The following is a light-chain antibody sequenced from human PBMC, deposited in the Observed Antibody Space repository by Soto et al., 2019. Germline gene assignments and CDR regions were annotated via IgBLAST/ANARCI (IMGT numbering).Light chain of an antibody. V-gene: IGKV1-5*01. Sequence: DIQMTQSPSTLSASLGDRVTITCRASQTVNAWLAWYQHKPGKAPKPLIYDASSLESGVPARFSGSGSGTDFTLTISCLQSEDFATYYCQQYYSYPRTVGQGTKVDSK. CDR3: QQYYSYPRT. CDR2: DAS. J-gene: IGKJ1*01. CDR1: QTVNAW.